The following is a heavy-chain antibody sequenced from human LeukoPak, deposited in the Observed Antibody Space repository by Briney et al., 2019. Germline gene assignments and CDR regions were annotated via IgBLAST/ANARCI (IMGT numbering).Heavy chain of an antibody. V-gene: IGHV3-30*18. Sequence: PGGSLRLSCAASGFTFSSYGMHWVRQAPGKGLEWVAVISYDGSNKYYAESVKGRFTISRDNSKNTLYLQMNSLRAEDTAVYYCAKDREWELGYFDYWGQGTLVTVSS. CDR1: GFTFSSYG. D-gene: IGHD1-26*01. CDR2: ISYDGSNK. CDR3: AKDREWELGYFDY. J-gene: IGHJ4*02.